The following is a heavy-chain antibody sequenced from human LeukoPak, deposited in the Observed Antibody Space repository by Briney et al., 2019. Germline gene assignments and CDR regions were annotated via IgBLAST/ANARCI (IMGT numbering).Heavy chain of an antibody. CDR3: ARDLFRYTIFGVVTNFPSAFDI. Sequence: ASVKVSCKDSGYTFTSYGISWVRQAPGQGLEWMGWISAYNGNTNYAQKLQDRVTMTTDTSTSTAYMELRSLRSDDTAVYYCARDLFRYTIFGVVTNFPSAFDIWGQGTMVTVSS. CDR1: GYTFTSYG. J-gene: IGHJ3*02. V-gene: IGHV1-18*01. D-gene: IGHD3-3*01. CDR2: ISAYNGNT.